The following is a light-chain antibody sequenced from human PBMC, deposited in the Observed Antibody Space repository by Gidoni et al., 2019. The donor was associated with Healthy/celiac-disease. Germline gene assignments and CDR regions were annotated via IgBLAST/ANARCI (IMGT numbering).Light chain of an antibody. J-gene: IGKJ2*01. CDR2: AAS. CDR3: QQYYSYLGYT. CDR1: QGISSY. Sequence: AIRMTQSPSSFSASTGDRVTITCRASQGISSYLAWYQQKPGKAPKLLIYAASTLQSGVPSRFSGSGSGTDFPLTSSRLQSEDVATYYCQQYYSYLGYTFGQGAKLEIK. V-gene: IGKV1-8*01.